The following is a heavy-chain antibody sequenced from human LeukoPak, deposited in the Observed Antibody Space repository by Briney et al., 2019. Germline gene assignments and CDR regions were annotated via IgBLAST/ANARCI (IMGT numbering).Heavy chain of an antibody. CDR1: GGSISSSSYY. CDR2: IYYSGST. V-gene: IGHV4-39*07. CDR3: ARDRQQSRGLIG. D-gene: IGHD6-13*01. Sequence: SETLSLTCTVSGGSISSSSYYWGWIRQPPGKGLEWIGSIYYSGSTYYNPSLKSRVTISVDTSKNQFSLKLSSVTAADTAVYYCARDRQQSRGLIGWGQGTLVNVSS. J-gene: IGHJ4*02.